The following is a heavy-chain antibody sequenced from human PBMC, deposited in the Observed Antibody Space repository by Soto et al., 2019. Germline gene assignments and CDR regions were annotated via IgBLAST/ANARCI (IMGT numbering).Heavy chain of an antibody. CDR2: IIGSGGTT. Sequence: GGSLRLSCAASGLTFGTYAMTWVRQAPGKGPEWVSSIIGSGGTTFYADSVRGRFTISRDNSKNTLYLQMKRLRDDDTAIYYCAKDREVGVYSRVNWFDPRGQGTLVTVSS. J-gene: IGHJ5*02. V-gene: IGHV3-23*01. D-gene: IGHD1-26*01. CDR3: AKDREVGVYSRVNWFDP. CDR1: GLTFGTYA.